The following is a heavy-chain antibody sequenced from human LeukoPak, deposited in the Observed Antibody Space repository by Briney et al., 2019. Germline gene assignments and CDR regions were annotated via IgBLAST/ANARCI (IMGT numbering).Heavy chain of an antibody. J-gene: IGHJ6*02. CDR3: AREDRRSGYPHDYYYYGMDV. CDR1: GGTFSSYA. CDR2: IIPIFGTA. V-gene: IGHV1-69*05. D-gene: IGHD3-3*01. Sequence: SVKVSCKASGGTFSSYAISWVRQAPGQGLEWMGGIIPIFGTANYAQKFQGRVTMTRDTSTSTVYMELSSLRSEDTAVYYCAREDRRSGYPHDYYYYGMDVWGQGTTVTVSS.